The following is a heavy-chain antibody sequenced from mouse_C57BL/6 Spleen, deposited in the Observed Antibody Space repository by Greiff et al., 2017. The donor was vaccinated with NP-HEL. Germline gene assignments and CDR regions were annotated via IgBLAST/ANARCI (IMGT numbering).Heavy chain of an antibody. CDR1: GFTFSDYG. CDR2: ISSGSSTI. V-gene: IGHV5-17*01. CDR3: ARTSTVVALPDY. Sequence: DVKLQESGGGLVKPGGSLKLSCAASGFTFSDYGMHWVRQAPEKGLEWVAYISSGSSTIYYADTVKGRFTISRDNAKNTLFLQMTSLRSEDTAMYYCARTSTVVALPDYWGQGTTLTVSS. J-gene: IGHJ2*01. D-gene: IGHD1-1*01.